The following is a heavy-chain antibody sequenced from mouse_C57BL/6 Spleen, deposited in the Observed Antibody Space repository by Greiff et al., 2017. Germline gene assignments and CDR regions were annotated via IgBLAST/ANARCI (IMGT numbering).Heavy chain of an antibody. CDR3: ARSYGNYYNCDY. J-gene: IGHJ2*01. Sequence: QVQLKESGAELARPGASVKLSCKASGYTFTSYGISWVKQRTGQGLEWIGEIYPRSGNTYYNEKFKGKATLTADKSSSTAYMELRSLTSEDSAVYFCARSYGNYYNCDYWGQGTTLTVSS. V-gene: IGHV1-81*01. D-gene: IGHD2-1*01. CDR2: IYPRSGNT. CDR1: GYTFTSYG.